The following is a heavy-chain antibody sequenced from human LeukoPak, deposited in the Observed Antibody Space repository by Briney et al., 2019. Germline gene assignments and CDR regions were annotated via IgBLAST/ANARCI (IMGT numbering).Heavy chain of an antibody. J-gene: IGHJ6*04. Sequence: SSQTLSLTCTVSGGSISSGSYYWSWIRQPAGKGLEWIGRIYTSGSTNYNPSLKSRVTISVDTSKNQCSLKLSSVTAADTAVYYCARVVAYDFWSGYGDVWGKGTTVTVSS. CDR3: ARVVAYDFWSGYGDV. D-gene: IGHD3-3*01. V-gene: IGHV4-61*02. CDR2: IYTSGST. CDR1: GGSISSGSYY.